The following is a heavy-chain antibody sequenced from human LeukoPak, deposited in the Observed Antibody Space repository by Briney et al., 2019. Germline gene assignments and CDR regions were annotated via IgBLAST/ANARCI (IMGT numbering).Heavy chain of an antibody. V-gene: IGHV3-21*01. Sequence: GGSLRLSCAASGFTFSSYSMSWVRQAPGKGLEWVSSISSSSSYIYYADSVKGRFTISRDNAKNSLYLQMNSLRAEDTAVYYCARDVGSVVVPAAEISDAFDIWGQGTMVTVSS. D-gene: IGHD2-2*01. J-gene: IGHJ3*02. CDR2: ISSSSSYI. CDR3: ARDVGSVVVPAAEISDAFDI. CDR1: GFTFSSYS.